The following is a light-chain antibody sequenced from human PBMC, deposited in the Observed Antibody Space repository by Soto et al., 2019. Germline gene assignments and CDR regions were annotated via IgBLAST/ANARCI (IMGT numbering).Light chain of an antibody. CDR3: GTWDANLTARV. V-gene: IGLV1-51*01. Sequence: QSALTQPPSVSAAPGQKVTISCSGSRSNIGINYLSWYQQLPGTAPKLLIYDNNKRPSGIPDRFSGSKSATSATLGITGLQTGDEADYYCGTWDANLTARVFGGGTQLTVL. CDR2: DNN. J-gene: IGLJ3*02. CDR1: RSNIGINY.